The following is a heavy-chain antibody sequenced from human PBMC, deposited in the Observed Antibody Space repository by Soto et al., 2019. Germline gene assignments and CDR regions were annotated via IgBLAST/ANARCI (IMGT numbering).Heavy chain of an antibody. D-gene: IGHD3-10*01. V-gene: IGHV4-31*03. CDR1: GGSISSGGYY. J-gene: IGHJ6*02. CDR3: ARDKYYYGSGKDGMDV. Sequence: PSETLSLTCTVSGGSISSGGYYWTWILQHPGKGLEWIGYIYYSVSTYYNPSLKSRVTISVDTSKNQFSLKLSSVTAADTAVYYCARDKYYYGSGKDGMDVWGQGTTVTVSS. CDR2: IYYSVST.